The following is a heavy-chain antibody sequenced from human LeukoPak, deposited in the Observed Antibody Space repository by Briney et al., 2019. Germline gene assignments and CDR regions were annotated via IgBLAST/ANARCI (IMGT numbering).Heavy chain of an antibody. CDR2: IYWNDDK. CDR1: GFSLSTSGVG. V-gene: IGHV2-5*01. Sequence: SGPTLVNPTQTLTLTCTFSGFSLSTSGVGVGWIRQPPGKALEWLALIYWNDDKRCSPSLKSRLTITKDTSKNQVVLTMTNMDPVDTATYYYAHRQEGTSCFDYWGQGTLVTVSS. CDR3: AHRQEGTSCFDY. D-gene: IGHD2-2*01. J-gene: IGHJ4*02.